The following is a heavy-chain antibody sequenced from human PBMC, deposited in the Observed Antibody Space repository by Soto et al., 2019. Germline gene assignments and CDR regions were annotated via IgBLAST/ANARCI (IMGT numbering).Heavy chain of an antibody. Sequence: PSETRSLTCAVSGGSISSSKWWTWVRQPPGKGLEWLGEIYHSGSTNYNPSLKSRVTISVDKSKNQFSLKLSSVTAADTAVYYCARRLEYYYGSGSYRTYYFDYWGQGTPVT. CDR2: IYHSGST. CDR3: ARRLEYYYGSGSYRTYYFDY. V-gene: IGHV4-4*02. D-gene: IGHD3-10*01. J-gene: IGHJ4*02. CDR1: GGSISSSKW.